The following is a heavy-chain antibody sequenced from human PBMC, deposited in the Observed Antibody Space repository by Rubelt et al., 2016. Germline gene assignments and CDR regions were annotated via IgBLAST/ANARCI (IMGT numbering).Heavy chain of an antibody. D-gene: IGHD2-15*01. V-gene: IGHV4-59*12. CDR2: SGST. J-gene: IGHJ3*02. Sequence: SGSTNYNPSLNSRVTISVDTSKNQFSLKLSSVTAADTAVYYCASIKSVVVVAATSSDAFDIWGQGTMVTVSS. CDR3: ASIKSVVVVAATSSDAFDI.